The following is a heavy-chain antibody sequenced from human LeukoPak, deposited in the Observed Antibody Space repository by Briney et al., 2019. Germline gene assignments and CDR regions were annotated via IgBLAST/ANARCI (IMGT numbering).Heavy chain of an antibody. J-gene: IGHJ4*02. D-gene: IGHD3-22*01. Sequence: ASETLSLTCTVSGGSISSYYWSWIRQPPGKGLEWIGYIYYSGSTYYNPSLKSRVTISVDTSKNQFSLKLSSVTAADTAVYYCARAIYDSSGYPFDYWGQGTLVTVSS. V-gene: IGHV4-59*12. CDR2: IYYSGST. CDR1: GGSISSYY. CDR3: ARAIYDSSGYPFDY.